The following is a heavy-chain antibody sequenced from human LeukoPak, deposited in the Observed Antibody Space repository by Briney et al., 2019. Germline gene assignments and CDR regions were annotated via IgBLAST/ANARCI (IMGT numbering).Heavy chain of an antibody. J-gene: IGHJ4*02. D-gene: IGHD2-2*01. CDR3: ARVRATRGYCSSTSCPFFDY. Sequence: GASVKVSCKASGYTFTGYYMHWVRQAPGQGLEWMGWINPNSGGTNYAQKFQGRVTMTRDTSISTAYMELSRLRSDGTAVYYCARVRATRGYCSSTSCPFFDYWGQGTLVTVSS. CDR2: INPNSGGT. CDR1: GYTFTGYY. V-gene: IGHV1-2*02.